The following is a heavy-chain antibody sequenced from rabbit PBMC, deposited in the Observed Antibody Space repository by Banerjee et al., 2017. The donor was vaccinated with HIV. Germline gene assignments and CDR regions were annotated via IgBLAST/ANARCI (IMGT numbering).Heavy chain of an antibody. CDR3: ARGWSNSNL. CDR2: IYTGDGDT. Sequence: QEQLKETGGGLVQPGGSLKLSCTASGFTFSSYWICWVRQAPGKGLEWIGCIYTGDGDTHYASWAKGRFTVSSTSSTAVTLQMTSLTAADTATYFCARGWSNSNLWGQGTLVTVS. J-gene: IGHJ4*01. CDR1: GFTFSSYW. V-gene: IGHV1S45*01.